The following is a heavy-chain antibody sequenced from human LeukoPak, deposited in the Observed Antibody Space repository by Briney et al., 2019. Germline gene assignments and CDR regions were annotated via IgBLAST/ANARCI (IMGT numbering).Heavy chain of an antibody. CDR1: GGSISGYH. V-gene: IGHV4-59*08. Sequence: SETLSLTCSVSGGSISGYHWSWIRQPPGKGLEVIGYIYYTGSTHYNPSLKSRVTISVDTSKNQFSLKLSSVTAADTAVYYCARRGPPYYFDYWGQGTLVTVSS. J-gene: IGHJ4*02. CDR3: ARRGPPYYFDY. CDR2: IYYTGST.